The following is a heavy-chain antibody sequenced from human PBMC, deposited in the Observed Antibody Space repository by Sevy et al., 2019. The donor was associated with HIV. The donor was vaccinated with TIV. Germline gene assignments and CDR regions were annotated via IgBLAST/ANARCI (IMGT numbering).Heavy chain of an antibody. J-gene: IGHJ3*02. V-gene: IGHV4-34*01. CDR3: ARYYDFWSGYYTGRGAFDI. CDR1: DGSFSGYY. D-gene: IGHD3-3*01. Sequence: SETLSLTCAVYDGSFSGYYWSWIRQPPGKGLEWIGEINHSGSTNYNPSLKSRVTISVDTSKNQFSLKLSSVTAADTSVYYCARYYDFWSGYYTGRGAFDIWGQGTMVTVS. CDR2: INHSGST.